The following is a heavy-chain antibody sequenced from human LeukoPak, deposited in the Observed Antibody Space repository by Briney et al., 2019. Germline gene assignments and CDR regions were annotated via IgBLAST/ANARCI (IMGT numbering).Heavy chain of an antibody. V-gene: IGHV1-18*01. CDR1: GYTFTSYG. CDR3: AREAPYGGYFDY. Sequence: ASVKVSCKASGYTFTSYGIIWVRQAPGQGLEWMGWISAYNGNTNYAQKLQGRVTMTTDTSTSTAYMELRSLRSDDTAVYYCAREAPYGGYFDYWGQGTLVTVSS. D-gene: IGHD3-16*01. CDR2: ISAYNGNT. J-gene: IGHJ4*02.